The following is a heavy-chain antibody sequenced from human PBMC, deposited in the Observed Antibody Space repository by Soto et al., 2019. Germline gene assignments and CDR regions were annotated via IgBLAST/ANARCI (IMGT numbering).Heavy chain of an antibody. V-gene: IGHV3-9*01. Sequence: GGSLRLSCAASGFTFDDYAMHWVRQAPGKGLEWVSGISWNSGSIGYADSVKGRFTISRDNAKNSLYLQMDSLRAEDTAVYYCAKDLSEIVVVPAAIGYWGQGTLVTVSS. CDR3: AKDLSEIVVVPAAIGY. CDR2: ISWNSGSI. CDR1: GFTFDDYA. J-gene: IGHJ4*02. D-gene: IGHD2-2*01.